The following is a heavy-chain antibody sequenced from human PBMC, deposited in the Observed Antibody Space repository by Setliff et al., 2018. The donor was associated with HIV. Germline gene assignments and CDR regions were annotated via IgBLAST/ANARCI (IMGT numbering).Heavy chain of an antibody. CDR1: GDSITSGGYS. D-gene: IGHD3-22*01. CDR2: IYYSGRTSHSGST. J-gene: IGHJ5*02. V-gene: IGHV4-30-4*08. Sequence: SETLSLTCTVSGDSITSGGYSWTWIRQPPGKVLEWVGYIYYSGRTSHSGSTYYNPSVASRITISGDTSKNQFSLKLTSVTAADTAIYYCARENGWLFGWFDPWGQGTPVTVSS. CDR3: ARENGWLFGWFDP.